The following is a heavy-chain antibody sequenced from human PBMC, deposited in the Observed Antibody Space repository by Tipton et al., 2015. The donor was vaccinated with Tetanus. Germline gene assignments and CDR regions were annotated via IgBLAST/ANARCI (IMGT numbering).Heavy chain of an antibody. CDR2: IIPIFGTA. CDR1: GGTFTSFA. D-gene: IGHD1-1*01. V-gene: IGHV1-69*06. J-gene: IGHJ6*02. Sequence: QLVQSGAEVKKPGSSVKVSCKASGGTFTSFAISWVRQAPGQGLEWMGGIIPIFGTAEYAQKFQGRLTFTADKITNTAYMELSSLRSDDTAFYFWARGPRHDPKTFYGMDRWGQGTTVIVSS. CDR3: ARGPRHDPKTFYGMDR.